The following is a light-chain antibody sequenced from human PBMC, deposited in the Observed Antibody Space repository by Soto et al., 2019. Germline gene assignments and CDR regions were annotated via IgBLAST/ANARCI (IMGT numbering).Light chain of an antibody. Sequence: DIQMTQSPSSLSASVGDRVTITCQATQDISNYLNWYQQKPGKALKLLIYDASNLQTGVPSRFSAYRSETDFTFTISSLQPEDIAAYYCQQYDDLPLTFGGGTKVDIK. V-gene: IGKV1-33*01. CDR2: DAS. J-gene: IGKJ4*01. CDR1: QDISNY. CDR3: QQYDDLPLT.